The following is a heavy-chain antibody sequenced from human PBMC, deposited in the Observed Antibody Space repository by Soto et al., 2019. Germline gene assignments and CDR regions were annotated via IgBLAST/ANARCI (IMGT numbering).Heavy chain of an antibody. CDR1: GFTFSSYA. CDR2: ISSSGGYT. CDR3: AHAGDYDLLTFDH. Sequence: GSLRLSCAASGFTFSSYAMSWVRQAPGKGLEWVSAISSSGGYTYYAGSVKGRFTISRDNSKNTLSLQMNSLRAEDTATYFCAHAGDYDLLTFDHWGPGTLVTVSS. D-gene: IGHD4-17*01. V-gene: IGHV3-23*01. J-gene: IGHJ4*02.